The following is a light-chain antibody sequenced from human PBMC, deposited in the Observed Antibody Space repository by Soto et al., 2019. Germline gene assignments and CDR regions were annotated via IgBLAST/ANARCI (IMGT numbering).Light chain of an antibody. V-gene: IGKV1-5*03. CDR3: QHYNSYSEA. Sequence: DIQITQSPSSLSASVGDRVTITCRASQNIIFYLNWYQQKPGKAPKLLIYKASTLKSGVPSRFSGSGSGTEFTLTISSLQPDDFATYYCQHYNSYSEAFGQGTKVDIK. J-gene: IGKJ1*01. CDR2: KAS. CDR1: QNIIFY.